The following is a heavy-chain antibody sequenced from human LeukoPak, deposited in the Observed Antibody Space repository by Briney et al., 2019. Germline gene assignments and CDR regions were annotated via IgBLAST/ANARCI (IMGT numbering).Heavy chain of an antibody. CDR2: ISSSSTYI. CDR3: ARVGCSGGRCPGYGMDV. V-gene: IGHV3-21*01. CDR1: GFTFSNAW. D-gene: IGHD2-15*01. Sequence: GGSLRLSCAASGFTFSNAWMSWVRQAPGKGLEWVSSISSSSTYIYYADSVKGRFTISRDNAKNSLYLQMSSLRVEDTAVYYCARVGCSGGRCPGYGMDVWGQGTTVTVSS. J-gene: IGHJ6*02.